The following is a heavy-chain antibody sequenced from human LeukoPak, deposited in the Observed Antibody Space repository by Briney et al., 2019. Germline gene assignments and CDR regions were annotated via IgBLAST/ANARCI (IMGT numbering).Heavy chain of an antibody. D-gene: IGHD6-13*01. J-gene: IGHJ4*02. CDR2: INTNTGDP. CDR1: GGTFSSYA. V-gene: IGHV7-4-1*02. Sequence: ASVKVSCKASGGTFSSYAISWVRQAPGQGLEWMGWINTNTGDPTYAQGFTGRFVFSLDTSVSTAYLQISSLKAEDTAVYYCARDIPPVAAGPAVDYWGQGTLVTVSS. CDR3: ARDIPPVAAGPAVDY.